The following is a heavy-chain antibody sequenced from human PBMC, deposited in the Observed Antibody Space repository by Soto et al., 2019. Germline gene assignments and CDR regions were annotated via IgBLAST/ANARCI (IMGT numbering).Heavy chain of an antibody. V-gene: IGHV3-30*03. CDR3: ARGIIRGVVYYGVEV. CDR2: MSFDGSYK. J-gene: IGHJ6*01. Sequence: QEQLVESGGGAVQPGRSLRLSCTASGFSFSSYDMHWVRQAPGEGLEWVSAMSFDGSYKHYADSVKGRFTISRDNSENTLYLQMNGLSPEDTAVYFCARGIIRGVVYYGVEVWGQGTTVSVSP. D-gene: IGHD3-10*01. CDR1: GFSFSSYD.